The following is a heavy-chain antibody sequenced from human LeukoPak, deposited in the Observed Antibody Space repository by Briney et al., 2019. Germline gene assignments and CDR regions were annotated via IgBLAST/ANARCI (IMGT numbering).Heavy chain of an antibody. CDR2: INPNSGVT. CDR1: GSPFTGFY. Sequence: ASVKVSCKASGSPFTGFYVHWVRQAPGQGLEWMGWINPNSGVTGYAQTFQGWVTVTRDRSLSTAYMELRRLRSDDTAVYYCATDFAVSNWFDPWGQGSLVIVSS. D-gene: IGHD3-3*01. V-gene: IGHV1-2*04. J-gene: IGHJ5*02. CDR3: ATDFAVSNWFDP.